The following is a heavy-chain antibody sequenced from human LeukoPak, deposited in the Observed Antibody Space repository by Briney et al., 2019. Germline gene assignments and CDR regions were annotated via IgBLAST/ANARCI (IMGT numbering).Heavy chain of an antibody. V-gene: IGHV4-31*03. CDR1: GGSISSGGYY. D-gene: IGHD3-22*01. J-gene: IGHJ4*02. CDR2: IYYSGST. Sequence: SQTLSLTCTVSGGSISSGGYYWSWIHQHPGKGLEWIGYIYYSGSTYYNPSLKSRVTISVDTSKNQFSLKLSSVTAADTAVYYCASFYDSSGYRVMDYWGQGTLVTVSS. CDR3: ASFYDSSGYRVMDY.